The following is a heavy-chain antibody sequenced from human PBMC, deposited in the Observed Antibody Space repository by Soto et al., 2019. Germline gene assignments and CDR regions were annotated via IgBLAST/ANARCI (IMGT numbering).Heavy chain of an antibody. CDR1: GYTFTGYY. CDR3: ARVFSHSGWYGGGYYYGMDV. J-gene: IGHJ6*02. CDR2: INPNSGGT. Sequence: ASVKVSCKASGYTFTGYYMHWVRQAPGQGLEWMGWINPNSGGTNYAQKFQGRVTMTRDTSISKAYMELSRLRSADTAVYYCARVFSHSGWYGGGYYYGMDVWGQGTTVTVSS. D-gene: IGHD6-19*01. V-gene: IGHV1-2*02.